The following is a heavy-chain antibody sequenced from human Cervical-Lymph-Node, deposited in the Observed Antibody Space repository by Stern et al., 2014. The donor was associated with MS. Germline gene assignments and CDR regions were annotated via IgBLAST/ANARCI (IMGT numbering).Heavy chain of an antibody. J-gene: IGHJ1*01. CDR1: GFTFSSGG. Sequence: MQLVESGGGVVQPGRSLRLSCAASGFTFSSGGMHWVRQAPGKGLEWLAIIYYEGSNRYYADSVKGRFTISRDNSKNTLYLQMNSLRAEDTAVYYCAREGGNTAEYFQHWGQGTLVTVSS. CDR2: IYYEGSNR. V-gene: IGHV3-33*01. D-gene: IGHD4-23*01. CDR3: AREGGNTAEYFQH.